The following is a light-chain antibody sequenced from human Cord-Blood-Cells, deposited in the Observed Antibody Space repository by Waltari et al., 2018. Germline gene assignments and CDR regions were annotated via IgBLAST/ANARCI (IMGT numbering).Light chain of an antibody. Sequence: QSALTQPTSVSGSPGQSITISCTGTSSDVGSYNLVSWYQQHPGKAPKPMIYEGSKRPSGVSNLFSGTKSXXXXXLTISGLQAEDESDYYCCSYAGSSTPYVFGTGTKVTVL. CDR3: CSYAGSSTPYV. J-gene: IGLJ1*01. CDR2: EGS. V-gene: IGLV2-23*01. CDR1: SSDVGSYNL.